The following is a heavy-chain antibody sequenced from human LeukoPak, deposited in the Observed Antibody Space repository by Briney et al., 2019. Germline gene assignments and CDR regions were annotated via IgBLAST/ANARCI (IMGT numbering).Heavy chain of an antibody. CDR2: IYGSGST. D-gene: IGHD1-26*01. Sequence: PSETLSLTCTVSGGSTSSYYWSWIRQPPGKGLEWLGDIYGSGSTDYNPSLKSRVTISGDTSKNQFSLKLSSVTAADTAVYYCARSVGATDWFDPWGQGTLVTVSS. CDR1: GGSTSSYY. J-gene: IGHJ5*02. V-gene: IGHV4-59*12. CDR3: ARSVGATDWFDP.